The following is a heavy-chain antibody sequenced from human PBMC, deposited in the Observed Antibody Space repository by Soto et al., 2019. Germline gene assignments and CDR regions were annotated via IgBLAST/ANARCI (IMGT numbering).Heavy chain of an antibody. D-gene: IGHD3-22*01. Sequence: PGGSLRLSCAASGSTFSNYWMNWVRQAPGKGLEWVANIKQDGSEKNYVDSVKGRFTISRDNAKNSLYLQMNSLSAEDTAVFYCAKDGPDDSSGYFSFEYWGQGTLVTVSS. CDR3: AKDGPDDSSGYFSFEY. J-gene: IGHJ4*02. CDR1: GSTFSNYW. V-gene: IGHV3-7*03. CDR2: IKQDGSEK.